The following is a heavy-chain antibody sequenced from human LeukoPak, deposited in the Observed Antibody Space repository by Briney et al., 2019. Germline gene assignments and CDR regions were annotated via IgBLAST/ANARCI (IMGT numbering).Heavy chain of an antibody. Sequence: PGGSLRLSCAASGFTFKIYSMNWVRQAPGKGLEWVSSISTSSSHMYYADSVKGRFTVSRDNAKNSLYLQMNTLRAEDTAVYYCARDDTSAHFFDYWGQGTLVTVSS. CDR2: ISTSSSHM. CDR1: GFTFKIYS. J-gene: IGHJ4*02. CDR3: ARDDTSAHFFDY. D-gene: IGHD3-10*01. V-gene: IGHV3-21*01.